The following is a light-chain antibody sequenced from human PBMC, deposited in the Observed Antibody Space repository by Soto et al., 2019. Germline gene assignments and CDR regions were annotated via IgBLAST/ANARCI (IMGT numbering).Light chain of an antibody. CDR1: QSVSSN. J-gene: IGKJ4*01. CDR3: QQYNNWRRT. CDR2: GAS. V-gene: IGKV3-15*01. Sequence: EIVMTQSPATLSVSPGERATLSCRASQSVSSNLAWYQQKPGHAPRLLIYGASTRATGIPARFSGSGSGTEFTLTISSLQSEDFAVYYCQQYNNWRRTFGGGTKVEIK.